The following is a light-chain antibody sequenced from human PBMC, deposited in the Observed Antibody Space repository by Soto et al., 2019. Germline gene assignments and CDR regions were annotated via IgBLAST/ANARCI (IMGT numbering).Light chain of an antibody. CDR3: SSYTSSSLYV. J-gene: IGLJ1*01. Sequence: QSALTQPASVSGSPGQSITISCTGTSSDVGGYNYVSWYQQLPGKAPKLMIYDVSDRPSGVSNRFSGSKSGNTASLTISGLQAEDEADYYCSSYTSSSLYVFGTGTKLTGL. CDR1: SSDVGGYNY. CDR2: DVS. V-gene: IGLV2-14*01.